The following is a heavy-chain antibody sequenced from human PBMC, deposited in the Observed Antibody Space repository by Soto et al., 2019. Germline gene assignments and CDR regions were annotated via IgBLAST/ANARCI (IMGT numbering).Heavy chain of an antibody. V-gene: IGHV3-74*01. CDR3: ARRDQIAYYYGMDV. CDR2: INSDGSTT. J-gene: IGHJ6*02. D-gene: IGHD2-21*01. CDR1: GFTFSSYW. Sequence: EVQLVESGEGLVQPGGSLRLSCAASGFTFSSYWMNWVRQAPGKGLVWVSRINSDGSTTGYVDSVKGRFTISRDNAKNTLYLQMNSLRAEDTAVYYCARRDQIAYYYGMDVWGQGTTVTVSS.